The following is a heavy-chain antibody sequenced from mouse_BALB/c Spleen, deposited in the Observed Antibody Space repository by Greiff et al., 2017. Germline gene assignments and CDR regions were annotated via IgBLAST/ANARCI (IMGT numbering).Heavy chain of an antibody. V-gene: IGHV14-3*02. CDR3: ARDYGNYAVFDY. CDR2: IDPANGNT. Sequence: EVHLVESGAELVKPGASVKLSCTASGFNIKDTYMHWVKQRPEQGLEWIGRIDPANGNTKYDPKFQGKATITADTSSNTAYLQLSSLTSEDTAVYYCARDYGNYAVFDYWGQGTTLTVSS. D-gene: IGHD2-1*01. CDR1: GFNIKDTY. J-gene: IGHJ2*01.